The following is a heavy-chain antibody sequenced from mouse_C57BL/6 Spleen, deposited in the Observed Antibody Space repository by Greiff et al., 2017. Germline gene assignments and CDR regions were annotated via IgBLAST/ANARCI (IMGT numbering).Heavy chain of an antibody. V-gene: IGHV1-42*01. D-gene: IGHD2-1*01. CDR3: ARPVYGTFDY. Sequence: VQLKESGPELVKPGASVKISCKASGYSFTGYYMNWVKQSPEKSLEWIGEINPSTGGTTYNQKFKAKATLTVDKSSSTAYMQLKSLTSEDSAVYYCARPVYGTFDYWGQGTTLTVSS. CDR1: GYSFTGYY. CDR2: INPSTGGT. J-gene: IGHJ2*01.